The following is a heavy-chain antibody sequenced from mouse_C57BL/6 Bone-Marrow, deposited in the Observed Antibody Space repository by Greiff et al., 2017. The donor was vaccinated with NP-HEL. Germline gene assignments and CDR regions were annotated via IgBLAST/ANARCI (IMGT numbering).Heavy chain of an antibody. Sequence: VQLQQSGPGLVQPSQSLSITCTVSGFSLTSYGVHWVRQSPGKGLEWLGVTWSGGSTDYNAAFISRLSISKDNSKSQVFFKMNSLQADDTAIYYCASLYYYGSRGLDVWGTGTTVTVSS. V-gene: IGHV2-2*01. CDR1: GFSLTSYG. CDR3: ASLYYYGSRGLDV. D-gene: IGHD1-1*01. CDR2: TWSGGST. J-gene: IGHJ1*03.